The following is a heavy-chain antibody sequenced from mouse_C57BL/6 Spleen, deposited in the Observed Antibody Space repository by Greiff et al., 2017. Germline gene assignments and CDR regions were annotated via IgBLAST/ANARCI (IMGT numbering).Heavy chain of an antibody. V-gene: IGHV1-82*01. CDR3: ARSGTGTRYFDV. D-gene: IGHD4-1*01. Sequence: VQLQQSGPELVKPGASVKISCKASGYAFRSSWMNWVKQRPGKGLEWIGRIYPGDGATNYNGKFKGKATLTADKSSSTAYMQLSSLTSEDSAVYFCARSGTGTRYFDVWGTGTTVTVSS. CDR2: IYPGDGAT. CDR1: GYAFRSSW. J-gene: IGHJ1*03.